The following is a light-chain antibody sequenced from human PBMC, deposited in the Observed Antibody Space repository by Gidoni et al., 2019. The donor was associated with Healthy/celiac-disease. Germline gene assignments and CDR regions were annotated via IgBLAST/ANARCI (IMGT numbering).Light chain of an antibody. CDR3: QQRSNWPPGLT. Sequence: EIVLTQSPATLSLSPGERATLSCRASQSVSSYLAWYQQKPGQAPRLLIYAASNRATGVPARFSGSGSGTDFTLTISSLEPEDFAVYYCQQRSNWPPGLTCGGETKVEIK. V-gene: IGKV3-11*01. J-gene: IGKJ4*01. CDR1: QSVSSY. CDR2: AAS.